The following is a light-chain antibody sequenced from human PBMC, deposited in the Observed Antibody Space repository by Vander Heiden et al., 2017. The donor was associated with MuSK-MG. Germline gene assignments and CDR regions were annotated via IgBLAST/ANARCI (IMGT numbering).Light chain of an antibody. V-gene: IGLV2-14*01. CDR3: NSYTSSTTLV. CDR2: DVS. J-gene: IGLJ2*01. CDR1: SSDVGGYNY. Sequence: QSALTQPASVSVSPGQSITISCTGTSSDVGGYNYVSWYQQHPGNAPKLMVYDVSNRPSGVSDRFSGSKSGNTASLTISGLQAEDEADYYCNSYTSSTTLVFGGGTKLTVI.